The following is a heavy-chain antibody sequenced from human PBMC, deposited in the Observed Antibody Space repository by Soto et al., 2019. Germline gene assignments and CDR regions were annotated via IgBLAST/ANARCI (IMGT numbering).Heavy chain of an antibody. V-gene: IGHV4-4*09. CDR2: IFNSGGT. CDR3: AGDIRSGSYRFDY. Sequence: QVQLQESGPGLVKPSETLSLTCTVSGDSITNYQWSWIRQSPEKGLAWIGYIFNSGGTVYNPYLRSRVTISADSSRNQFSLKLTSVTAADTAIYYCAGDIRSGSYRFDYWGQGTLVTVSS. D-gene: IGHD1-26*01. J-gene: IGHJ4*02. CDR1: GDSITNYQ.